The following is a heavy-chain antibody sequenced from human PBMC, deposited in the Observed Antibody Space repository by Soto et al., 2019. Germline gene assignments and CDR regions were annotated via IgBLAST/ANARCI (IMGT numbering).Heavy chain of an antibody. CDR2: IDPSDSYT. Sequence: PGVSLKSSGKGSGYSFTSYWISWVRQMPGKGLEWVGRIDPSDSYTNYSPSFQGHVTISADKSISTAYLQWSSLKASDTAMYYCASLRSSTRIVVPAAVGYYYGMDVWGQGTTVPVYS. V-gene: IGHV5-10-1*01. CDR1: GYSFTSYW. J-gene: IGHJ6*02. CDR3: ASLRSSTRIVVPAAVGYYYGMDV. D-gene: IGHD2-2*01.